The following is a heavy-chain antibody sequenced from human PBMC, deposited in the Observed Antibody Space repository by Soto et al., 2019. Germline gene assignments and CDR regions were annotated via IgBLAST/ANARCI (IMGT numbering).Heavy chain of an antibody. CDR2: FSGHNGNT. CDR1: GYSLTNYG. V-gene: IGHV1-18*01. Sequence: GASLKVSSKASGYSLTNYGNSWVGLASGQGLEWVGWFSGHNGNTNYAQKLQGRVTMTTDTSTSTAYMELRSLRSDDTAVYYCAFYDYGLSSPRSPFVDWGQPTLVTVAS. CDR3: AFYDYGLSSPRSPFVD. D-gene: IGHD3-10*01. J-gene: IGHJ4*02.